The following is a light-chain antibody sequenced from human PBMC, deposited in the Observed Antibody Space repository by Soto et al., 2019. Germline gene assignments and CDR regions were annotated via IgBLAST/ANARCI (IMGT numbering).Light chain of an antibody. CDR2: VGTGGIVG. J-gene: IGLJ2*01. CDR3: GADHGSGSNFVV. CDR1: SGYSNYK. V-gene: IGLV9-49*01. Sequence: QSVLTQPPSASASLGASVTLTCTLSSGYSNYKVDWYQQRPGKGPRFVMRVGTGGIVGSKEDGIPDRFSVLGSGLNRYLTIKNIQEEDESDYHCGADHGSGSNFVVFGGGTKLTVL.